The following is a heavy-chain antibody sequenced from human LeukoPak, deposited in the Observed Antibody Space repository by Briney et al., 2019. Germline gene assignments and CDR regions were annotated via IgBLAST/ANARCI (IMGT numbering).Heavy chain of an antibody. Sequence: ASVKVSCKASGYTFTGYYMHWVRQAPGQGLEWMGWINPNSGGTNYAQKFQGRVTMTRDTSIGTAYMELSRLRSDDTAVYYCARSRASVGTSTYSDYWGQGTLVTVSS. D-gene: IGHD1-26*01. CDR1: GYTFTGYY. CDR3: ARSRASVGTSTYSDY. V-gene: IGHV1-2*02. J-gene: IGHJ4*02. CDR2: INPNSGGT.